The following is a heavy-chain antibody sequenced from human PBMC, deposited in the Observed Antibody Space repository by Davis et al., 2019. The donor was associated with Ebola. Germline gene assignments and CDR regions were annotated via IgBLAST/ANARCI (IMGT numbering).Heavy chain of an antibody. J-gene: IGHJ6*04. V-gene: IGHV3-33*01. CDR3: ARDRGEWELLGGMDV. CDR1: GFTFSSYG. CDR2: IWYDGSNK. D-gene: IGHD1-26*01. Sequence: GGSLRLSCAASGFTFSSYGMHWVCQAPGKGLEWVAVIWYDGSNKYYADSVKGRFTISRDNSKNTLYLQMNSLRAEDTAVYYCARDRGEWELLGGMDVWGKGTTVTVSS.